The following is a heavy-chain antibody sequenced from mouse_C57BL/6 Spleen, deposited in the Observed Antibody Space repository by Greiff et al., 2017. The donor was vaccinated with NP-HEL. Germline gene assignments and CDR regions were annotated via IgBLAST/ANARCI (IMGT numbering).Heavy chain of an antibody. CDR3: ARIYYDYDGAY. CDR2: INPSSGYT. D-gene: IGHD2-4*01. Sequence: VQLQQSGAELARPGASVKMSCKASGYTFTSYTMHWVKQRPGQGLEWIGYINPSSGYTKYNQKFKDKATLTVDKSSSTAYMQLSSLTSEDSAVYYCARIYYDYDGAYWGQGTLVTVSA. CDR1: GYTFTSYT. V-gene: IGHV1-4*01. J-gene: IGHJ3*01.